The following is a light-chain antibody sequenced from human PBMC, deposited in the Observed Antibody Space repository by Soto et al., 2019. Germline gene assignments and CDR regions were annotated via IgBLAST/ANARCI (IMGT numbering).Light chain of an antibody. CDR2: GAS. Sequence: EILWPQSPVTMSLSPGERATLYFRASQSVSNKYLAWSEQKPGKAPRLLIYGASNSATGIPDIFSGSGSGTDFTITISLLEAEDSEVYYCQQYGCSGTFGQGTKVDIK. CDR3: QQYGCSGT. V-gene: IGKV3-20*01. CDR1: QSVSNKY. J-gene: IGKJ1*01.